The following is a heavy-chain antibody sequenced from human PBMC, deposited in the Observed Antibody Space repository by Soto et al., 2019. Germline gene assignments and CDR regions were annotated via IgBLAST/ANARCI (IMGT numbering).Heavy chain of an antibody. V-gene: IGHV3-9*01. CDR2: ISWNSGSI. Sequence: EVQLVESGGGLVQPGRSLRLSCAASGFTFDDYAMHWVRQAPGKGLEWVSGISWNSGSIGYADSVKGRFTISRDNAKNSLYLQMNSLRAEDTALYYCAKEGERPLDYWGQGTLVTVSS. CDR1: GFTFDDYA. J-gene: IGHJ4*02. CDR3: AKEGERPLDY. D-gene: IGHD1-1*01.